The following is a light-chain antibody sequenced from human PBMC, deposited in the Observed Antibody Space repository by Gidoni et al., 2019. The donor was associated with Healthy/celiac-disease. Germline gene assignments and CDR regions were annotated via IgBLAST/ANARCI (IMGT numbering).Light chain of an antibody. J-gene: IGKJ3*01. CDR1: QSVSSN. CDR2: GAS. CDR3: QQYNNWPGT. V-gene: IGKV3-15*01. Sequence: EIVMTQPPATLSVSPGARATLSCRASQSVSSNLAWYQQKPGQAPRLLIYGASTRATGIPARFSGSGSGTEFTLTISSLQAEDFAVYYCQQYNNWPGTFGPGTKVDIK.